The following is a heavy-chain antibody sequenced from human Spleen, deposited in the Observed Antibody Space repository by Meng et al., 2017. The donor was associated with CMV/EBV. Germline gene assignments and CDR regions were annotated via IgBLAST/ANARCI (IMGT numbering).Heavy chain of an antibody. CDR2: IYYSGST. CDR1: GGSISSGDYY. J-gene: IGHJ5*02. V-gene: IGHV4-30-4*08. Sequence: SETLSLTCTVPGGSISSGDYYWSWIRQPPGKGLEWIGYIYYSGSTYYNPCLKSRVTRSVDTSKNQFSLKPSSVTAADTAVYYCQAYQLLLSTNWFDPWGQGTLVTVSS. CDR3: QAYQLLLSTNWFDP. D-gene: IGHD2-2*01.